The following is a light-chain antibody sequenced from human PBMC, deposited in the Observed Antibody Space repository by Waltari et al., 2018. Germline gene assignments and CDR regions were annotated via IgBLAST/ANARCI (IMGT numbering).Light chain of an antibody. CDR2: FRSDSDI. CDR1: RGINADTYK. CDR3: MILYNNAVV. V-gene: IGLV5-45*01. J-gene: IGLJ3*02. Sequence: QAVVTQPASLSASPGASASLTCTLHRGINADTYKIYWYRQRPGSPPQFLLKFRSDSDINGGSGVPSRFSGSKDTSANAGVLFISGLQSEDEADYYCMILYNNAVVFGGGTKLTVL.